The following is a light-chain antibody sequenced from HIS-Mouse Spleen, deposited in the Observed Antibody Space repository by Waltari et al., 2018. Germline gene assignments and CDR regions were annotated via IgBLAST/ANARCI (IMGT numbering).Light chain of an antibody. J-gene: IGLJ3*02. V-gene: IGLV3-25*03. CDR1: ALPTQY. CDR2: KDS. Sequence: SYELTQPPSVSVSPAQTARITCPGDALPTQYAYWYKQKPGQAPVLVIYKDSERPSGIPERFSGSSSGTTVTLTISGVQAEDEADYYCQSADSSGTWVFGGGTKLTVL. CDR3: QSADSSGTWV.